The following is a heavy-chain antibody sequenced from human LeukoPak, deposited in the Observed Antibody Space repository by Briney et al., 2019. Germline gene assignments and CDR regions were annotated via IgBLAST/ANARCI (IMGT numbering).Heavy chain of an antibody. J-gene: IGHJ5*02. D-gene: IGHD6-6*01. CDR3: ARTEYSSSSYWFDP. CDR1: GFSLSTSGMR. Sequence: SGPTLLNPTQTLTLTCTFSGFSLSTSGMRVSWIRQPPGKALEWLSRIDWDDDKFYSTSLKTRLTISKDTSKNQVVLTMTNMDPVDTATYYCARTEYSSSSYWFDPWGQGTLVTVSS. V-gene: IGHV2-70*04. CDR2: IDWDDDK.